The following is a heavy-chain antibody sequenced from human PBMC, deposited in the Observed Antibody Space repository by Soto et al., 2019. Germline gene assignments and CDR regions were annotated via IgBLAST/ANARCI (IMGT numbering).Heavy chain of an antibody. D-gene: IGHD3-22*01. CDR1: GNCITSSNW. Sequence: SETLFLTCAVSGNCITSSNWWSWVRQPPGKGLEWIAEIYHGGRTNFNPSLKSRVTISVDKSKNQFSLKLITVTAADTAVYYCARDVGHFYDNSPSGQFDFWGPGILVT. J-gene: IGHJ4*02. V-gene: IGHV4-4*02. CDR3: ARDVGHFYDNSPSGQFDF. CDR2: IYHGGRT.